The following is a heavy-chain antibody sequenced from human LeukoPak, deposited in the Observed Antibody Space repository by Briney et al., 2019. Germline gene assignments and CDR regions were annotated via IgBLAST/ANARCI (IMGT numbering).Heavy chain of an antibody. D-gene: IGHD6-13*01. J-gene: IGHJ1*01. CDR2: INPNSGGT. CDR1: GYTFTTYY. V-gene: IGHV1-2*02. CDR3: ARVIAAGTGYFQH. Sequence: ASVKVSCKTSGYTFTTYYMHWVRQAPGQGLEWMGWINPNSGGTNYAQKFQGRVTMTRDTSISTAYMELSRLRSDDTAVYYCARVIAAGTGYFQHWGQGTLVTVSS.